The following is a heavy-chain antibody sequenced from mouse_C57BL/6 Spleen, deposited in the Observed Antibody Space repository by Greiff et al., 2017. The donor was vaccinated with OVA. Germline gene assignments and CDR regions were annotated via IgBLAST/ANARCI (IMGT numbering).Heavy chain of an antibody. CDR3: ARGTTVVATDAMDY. V-gene: IGHV1-55*01. CDR1: GYTFTSYW. J-gene: IGHJ4*01. D-gene: IGHD1-1*01. CDR2: IYPGSGST. Sequence: VQLQQSGAELVKPGASVKMSCKASGYTFTSYWITWVKQRPGQGLEWIGDIYPGSGSTNYNEKFKSKATLTVDTSSSTAYMQLSSLTSEDSAVYYGARGTTVVATDAMDYWGQGTSVTVSS.